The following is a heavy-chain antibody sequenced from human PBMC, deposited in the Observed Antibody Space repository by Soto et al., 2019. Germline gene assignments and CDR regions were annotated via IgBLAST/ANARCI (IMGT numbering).Heavy chain of an antibody. V-gene: IGHV4-34*01. CDR2: INHSGST. CDR3: ARGQIFDP. CDR1: GGSFSGYY. Sequence: QVQLQPWGAGLLKPSETLSLTCAVYGGSFSGYYWSWIRQPPGKGLEWIGEINHSGSTNYNPSLKSRVTISVDTSKNQFSLKLSSVTAAAPAVYYCARGQIFDPWGQGPLVTVSS. J-gene: IGHJ5*02.